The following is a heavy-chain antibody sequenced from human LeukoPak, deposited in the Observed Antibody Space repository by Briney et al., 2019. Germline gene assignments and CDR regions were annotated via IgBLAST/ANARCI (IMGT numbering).Heavy chain of an antibody. V-gene: IGHV5-51*01. J-gene: IGHJ4*02. CDR3: ARSGWFGELLSDYYFDY. D-gene: IGHD3-10*01. Sequence: SFQGQVTISADKSISTAYLQWSSLKASDTAMYYCARSGWFGELLSDYYFDYWGQGTLVTVSS.